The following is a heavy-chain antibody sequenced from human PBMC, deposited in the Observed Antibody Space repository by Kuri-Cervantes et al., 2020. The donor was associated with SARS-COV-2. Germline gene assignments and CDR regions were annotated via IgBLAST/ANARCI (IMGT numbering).Heavy chain of an antibody. CDR2: ISNTGSTI. CDR1: GFTFSSYA. J-gene: IGHJ4*02. Sequence: GESLKISCAASGFTFSSYAMSWVRQAPGRGLEWLSYISNTGSTIYYADSVKGRFTISRDNAKNSLYLQMNSLRAEDTAVYYCATPAPEYGGNSGGWIFWGQGTLVTVSS. D-gene: IGHD4-23*01. V-gene: IGHV3-48*01. CDR3: ATPAPEYGGNSGGWIF.